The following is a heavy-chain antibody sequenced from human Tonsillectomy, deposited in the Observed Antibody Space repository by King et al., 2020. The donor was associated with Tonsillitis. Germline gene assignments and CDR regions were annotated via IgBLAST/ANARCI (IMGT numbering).Heavy chain of an antibody. Sequence: DVQLVESGGGLVQPGGSLRLSCAASGFTFGSYRMSWVRQAPGKGLEWVANIKQDGSEKYYVDSVKGRFTISRDNAKNSLYLQMNSLRAEDTAVYYCARDSYGDYYYGMDVWGQGTTVTVSS. J-gene: IGHJ6*02. CDR3: ARDSYGDYYYGMDV. D-gene: IGHD4-17*01. CDR2: IKQDGSEK. CDR1: GFTFGSYR. V-gene: IGHV3-7*03.